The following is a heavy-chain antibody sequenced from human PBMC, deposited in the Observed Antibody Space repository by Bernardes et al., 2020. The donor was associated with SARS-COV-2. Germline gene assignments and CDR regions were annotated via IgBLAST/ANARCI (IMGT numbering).Heavy chain of an antibody. D-gene: IGHD3-16*01. CDR2: INPNSGGT. Sequence: ASVKVSCKASGYTFTDYYFHWVRQAPGQGLEWMGWINPNSGGTKYAQKFQGRVTMTRDTSISTAYMELRRLRSDDTAVYLCTRERRDYRNSFDPWGQGTLVTVSS. V-gene: IGHV1-2*02. J-gene: IGHJ5*02. CDR1: GYTFTDYY. CDR3: TRERRDYRNSFDP.